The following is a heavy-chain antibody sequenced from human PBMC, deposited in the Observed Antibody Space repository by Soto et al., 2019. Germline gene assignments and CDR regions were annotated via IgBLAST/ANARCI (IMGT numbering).Heavy chain of an antibody. J-gene: IGHJ1*01. CDR3: ARPGEYCSGGSCFPFHY. CDR2: IKQDESEK. D-gene: IGHD2-15*01. Sequence: ESGGGLVQPGGSLRLSCTASGFTFSSYWMTWVRQAPGKGLEWLANIKQDESEKYYVDSVKGRFTISRDNAKNSLYLQMDSLRAEDTAVYYCARPGEYCSGGSCFPFHYWGQGTLVTVSS. V-gene: IGHV3-7*01. CDR1: GFTFSSYW.